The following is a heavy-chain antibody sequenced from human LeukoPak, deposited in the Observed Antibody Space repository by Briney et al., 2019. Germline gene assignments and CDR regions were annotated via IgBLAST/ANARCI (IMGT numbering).Heavy chain of an antibody. CDR1: GGSISSYY. CDR2: IYYSGST. J-gene: IGHJ4*02. V-gene: IGHV4-59*01. Sequence: SEILSLTCTVSGGSISSYYWSWLRQPPGKGLEWIGYIYYSGSTDYNPSLKSRVTISVDTSMNQFSLRLSSVTAADTAVYYCARVTGYMTEDFFDYWGQGTLVTVSS. CDR3: ARVTGYMTEDFFDY. D-gene: IGHD6-13*01.